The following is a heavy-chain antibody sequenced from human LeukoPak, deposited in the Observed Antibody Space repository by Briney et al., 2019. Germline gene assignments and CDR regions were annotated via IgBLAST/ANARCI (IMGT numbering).Heavy chain of an antibody. D-gene: IGHD1-7*01. V-gene: IGHV1-2*02. CDR3: AREMELAAFDY. CDR2: INPNSGGT. Sequence: ASVKVSCKASGYTFTGYYMHWVRQAPGQGLEWMGWINPNSGGTNYVQKFQGRVTMTRDTSISKPYMELSRLRYDDTAVYYCAREMELAAFDYWGQGTLVTVSS. CDR1: GYTFTGYY. J-gene: IGHJ4*02.